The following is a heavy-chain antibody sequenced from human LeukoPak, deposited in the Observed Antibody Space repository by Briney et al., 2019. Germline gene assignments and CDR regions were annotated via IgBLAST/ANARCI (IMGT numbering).Heavy chain of an antibody. CDR3: AREDCSGGACTNFDY. CDR2: INPGGST. CDR1: GGTFSGYY. D-gene: IGHD2-15*01. J-gene: IGHJ4*02. Sequence: SETLSLTCAVYGGTFSGYYWSWIRQSPGKGLEWIGEINPGGSTNYNPSLESRLTISVDPSKNQFSPKLSSVTAADTAIYYCAREDCSGGACTNFDYWGQGTLVTVSS. V-gene: IGHV4-34*01.